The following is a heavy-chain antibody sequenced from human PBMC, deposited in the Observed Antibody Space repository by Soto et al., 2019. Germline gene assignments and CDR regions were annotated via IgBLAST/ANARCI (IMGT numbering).Heavy chain of an antibody. CDR2: IYYSGST. J-gene: IGHJ4*02. CDR1: GGSISSYY. CDR3: ARSNIAVAYFDY. Sequence: SETLSLTCIVSGGSISSYYWSWIRQPPGKGPEWIGYIYYSGSTNYNPSLKSRVTISVDTSKNQFSLKLSSVTAADTAVYYCARSNIAVAYFDYWGQGTLVTVSS. D-gene: IGHD6-19*01. V-gene: IGHV4-59*08.